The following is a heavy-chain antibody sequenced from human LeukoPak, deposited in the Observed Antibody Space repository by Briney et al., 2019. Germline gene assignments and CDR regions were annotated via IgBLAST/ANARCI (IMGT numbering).Heavy chain of an antibody. CDR3: ARRVRGGLAGP. J-gene: IGHJ5*02. V-gene: IGHV4-61*08. D-gene: IGHD3-10*01. CDR2: IYYSGST. Sequence: SETLSLTCTVSGGSISSGGYYWSWIRQHPGKGLEWIGYIYYSGSTNYNPSLKSRVTISVDTSKNQFSLKLSSVTAADTAVYYCARRVRGGLAGPWGQGTLVTVSS. CDR1: GGSISSGGYY.